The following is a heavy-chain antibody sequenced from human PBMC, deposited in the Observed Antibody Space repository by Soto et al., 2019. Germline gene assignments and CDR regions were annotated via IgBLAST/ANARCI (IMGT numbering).Heavy chain of an antibody. CDR2: IIPIFGTA. CDR1: GGTFSSYA. J-gene: IGHJ4*02. Sequence: QVQLVQSGAEVKKPGSSVKVSCKASGGTFSSYAISWVRQAPGQGLEWMGGIIPIFGTANYAQKLQGRVTITADESTSTAYMELSSLRSEDTAVYYCARAGQDSSGWYYFDYWGQGTLVTVSS. D-gene: IGHD6-19*01. V-gene: IGHV1-69*01. CDR3: ARAGQDSSGWYYFDY.